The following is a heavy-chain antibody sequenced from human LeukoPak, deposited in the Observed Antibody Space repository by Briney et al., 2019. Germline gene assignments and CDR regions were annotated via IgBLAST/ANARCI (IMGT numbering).Heavy chain of an antibody. CDR2: INHSGST. D-gene: IGHD6-13*01. CDR1: GGSFSGYY. Sequence: SETLSLTCAVYGGSFSGYYWSWIRQPPGKGLEWIGEINHSGSTNYNPSLKSRLTISVDTSKNQVSLKLSSLTAADTAVYYCASSTHSSWGQYYYGLDVWGQGTTVTVSS. V-gene: IGHV4-34*01. J-gene: IGHJ6*02. CDR3: ASSTHSSWGQYYYGLDV.